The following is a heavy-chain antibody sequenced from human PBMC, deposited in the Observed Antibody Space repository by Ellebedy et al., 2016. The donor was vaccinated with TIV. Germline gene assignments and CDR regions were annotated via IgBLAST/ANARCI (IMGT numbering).Heavy chain of an antibody. D-gene: IGHD3-16*01. CDR2: ISNGGDTT. V-gene: IGHV3-23*01. CDR3: ARGPVRYTQKGGFLDY. CDR1: GFTFGCCA. J-gene: IGHJ4*02. Sequence: GESLKISCAASGFTFGCCAMGWVRQAPGKGLEWVSVISNGGDTTYADSVKGRFTISRDNSKNTLSLEMNSLRVDDTAVYFCARGPVRYTQKGGFLDYWGQGTLVTVSS.